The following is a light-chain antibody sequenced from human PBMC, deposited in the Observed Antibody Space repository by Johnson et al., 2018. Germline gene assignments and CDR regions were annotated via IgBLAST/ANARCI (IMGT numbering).Light chain of an antibody. Sequence: SVLTQPPSVSAAPGQKVTISCSGRSSNIGNNYVSWYQPRPGTAPKLLIYENNKRPSGIPDRSSGSKSATSATLGITGLQTGDEADYYCGTWDSSLSAGNVFGTGTKVTVL. V-gene: IGLV1-51*02. CDR3: GTWDSSLSAGNV. CDR2: ENN. J-gene: IGLJ1*01. CDR1: SSNIGNNY.